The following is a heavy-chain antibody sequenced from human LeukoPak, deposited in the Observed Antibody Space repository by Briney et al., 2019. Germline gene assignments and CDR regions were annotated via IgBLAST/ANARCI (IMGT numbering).Heavy chain of an antibody. CDR2: IRYDGSNK. Sequence: GGSLRLSCAASGFTFSSYGMRWVRQAPGKGLEWVAFIRYDGSNKYYADSVKGRFTISRDNSKNMLYLQMNSLRAEDTAVYYCARIPSSRQLLHFDYWGQGTLVTVSS. J-gene: IGHJ4*02. CDR1: GFTFSSYG. D-gene: IGHD6-13*01. CDR3: ARIPSSRQLLHFDY. V-gene: IGHV3-30*02.